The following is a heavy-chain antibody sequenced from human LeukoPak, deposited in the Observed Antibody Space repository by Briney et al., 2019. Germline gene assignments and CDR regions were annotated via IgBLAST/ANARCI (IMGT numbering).Heavy chain of an antibody. CDR3: ARDRDYYYGVDV. D-gene: IGHD3-10*01. J-gene: IGHJ6*02. CDR1: GGFISSDY. Sequence: SETLSLTCTVSGGFISSDYWSWIRQPPGKGLEWIGYVYCSGNTNYNFSLKSRVTISVDTSKNQFSLKLRSVTAADTAVYYCARDRDYYYGVDVWGQGTTVIVSS. V-gene: IGHV4-59*01. CDR2: VYCSGNT.